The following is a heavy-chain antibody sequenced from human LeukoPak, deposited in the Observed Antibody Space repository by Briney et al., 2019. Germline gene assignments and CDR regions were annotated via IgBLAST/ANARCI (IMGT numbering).Heavy chain of an antibody. CDR3: ARGSGYSYASYYFDY. CDR2: IYPGDSDT. Sequence: GESLKISCKGSGYSFTSYWIGWVRQMPGKGLEWMGIIYPGDSDTRYSPSFQGQVTISADKSISTAYLQWSSLKAPDTAMYYCARGSGYSYASYYFDYWGQGTLVTVSS. CDR1: GYSFTSYW. V-gene: IGHV5-51*01. J-gene: IGHJ4*02. D-gene: IGHD5-18*01.